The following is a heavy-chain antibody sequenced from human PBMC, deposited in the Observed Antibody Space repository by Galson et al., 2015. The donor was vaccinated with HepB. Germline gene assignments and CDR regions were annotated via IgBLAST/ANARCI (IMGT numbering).Heavy chain of an antibody. CDR3: ARLADYYDSTYDY. V-gene: IGHV4-34*01. D-gene: IGHD3-22*01. CDR1: GGSFSGYY. J-gene: IGHJ4*02. Sequence: LSLTCAVYGGSFSGYYWSWIRQPPGKGLEWIGDINHSGSTNYNPSLKSRVTISVDTSKNQFSLKLSSVTAADTAVYYCARLADYYDSTYDYWGQGTLVTVSS. CDR2: INHSGST.